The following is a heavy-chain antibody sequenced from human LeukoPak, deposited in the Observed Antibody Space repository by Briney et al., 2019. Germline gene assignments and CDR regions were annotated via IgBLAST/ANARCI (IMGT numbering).Heavy chain of an antibody. CDR2: MNPNSGNT. D-gene: IGHD3-3*01. CDR1: GYTFTSYD. V-gene: IGHV1-8*01. CDR3: ARQNYDFWSGYSLGYFDY. J-gene: IGHJ4*02. Sequence: ASVKVSCKASGYTFTSYDINWVRQATGQGLEWMGWMNPNSGNTGYAQKFQGRVTMTRNTTISTAYMELSSLRSEDTAVYYCARQNYDFWSGYSLGYFDYWGQGTLVTVSS.